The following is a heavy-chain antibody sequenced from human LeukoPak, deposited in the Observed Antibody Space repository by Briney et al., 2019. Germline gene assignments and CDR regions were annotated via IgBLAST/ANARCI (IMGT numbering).Heavy chain of an antibody. CDR1: GGSISSSSYY. CDR2: IYCSGST. V-gene: IGHV4-39*01. CDR3: ARQTYYDSSGYYLVQGFDP. Sequence: SETLSLTCTVSGGSISSSSYYWGWIRQPPGKGLEWIGSIYCSGSTYYNPSLKSRVTISVDTSKNQFSLKLSSVTAADTAVYYCARQTYYDSSGYYLVQGFDPWGQGTLVTVSS. J-gene: IGHJ5*02. D-gene: IGHD3-22*01.